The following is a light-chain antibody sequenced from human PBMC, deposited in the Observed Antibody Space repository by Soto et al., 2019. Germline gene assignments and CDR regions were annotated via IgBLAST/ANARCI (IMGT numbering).Light chain of an antibody. CDR1: NSDVGNYNY. CDR2: MVS. J-gene: IGLJ1*01. V-gene: IGLV2-14*01. CDR3: TSPTPGSLYV. Sequence: QSALTQPASVSGSPGQSITISCTGTNSDVGNYNYVSWYQQYPGRVPKLLIYMVSNRASGVSNRFSGSKSGNTASLTISGLQAEDEADYFCTSPTPGSLYVFGTGTKVTVL.